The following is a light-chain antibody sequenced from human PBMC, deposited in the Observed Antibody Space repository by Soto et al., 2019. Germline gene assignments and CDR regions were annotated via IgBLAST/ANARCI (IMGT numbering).Light chain of an antibody. Sequence: ELVLTLSPCTLYLSPGRRAALSCRASQSVSSYLACYQQIPGQAPRLLIYDASNRATGIPARFSGSGSGTDFTLTISSLEPEDFAVYYCQQRSNWQVTFGQGTRLEIK. CDR3: QQRSNWQVT. CDR1: QSVSSY. V-gene: IGKV3-11*01. CDR2: DAS. J-gene: IGKJ5*01.